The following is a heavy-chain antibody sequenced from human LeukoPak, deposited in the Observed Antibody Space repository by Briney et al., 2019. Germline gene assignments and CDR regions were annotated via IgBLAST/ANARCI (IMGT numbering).Heavy chain of an antibody. D-gene: IGHD3-10*01. J-gene: IGHJ6*02. CDR2: IILILGIT. CDR1: GGTFNSYA. V-gene: IGHV1-69*04. CDR3: AREGGGSGTPGYYFGMDV. Sequence: SVKVSFKASGGTFNSYAISWVRQAPGQGLEWMGRIILILGITNYAQKFQGRVTITTDKSTSTDYMELSSLRSEDTAVYYCAREGGGSGTPGYYFGMDVWGQGTTVTVSS.